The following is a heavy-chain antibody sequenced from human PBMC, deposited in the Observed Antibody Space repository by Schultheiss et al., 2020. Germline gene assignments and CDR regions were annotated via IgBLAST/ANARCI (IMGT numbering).Heavy chain of an antibody. V-gene: IGHV3-48*02. D-gene: IGHD4-17*01. Sequence: GGSLRLSCAASGFTFSDFAMHWVRQAPGKGLEWVSYISSSSSTIYYADSVKGRFTISRDNAKNSLYLQMNSLRDEDTAVYFCARDRGPHLSPYGDYEFDHWGQGTLVTVSS. CDR1: GFTFSDFA. CDR2: ISSSSSTI. CDR3: ARDRGPHLSPYGDYEFDH. J-gene: IGHJ4*02.